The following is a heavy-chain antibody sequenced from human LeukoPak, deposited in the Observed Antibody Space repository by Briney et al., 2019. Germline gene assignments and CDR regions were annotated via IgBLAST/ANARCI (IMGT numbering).Heavy chain of an antibody. V-gene: IGHV3-30-3*01. CDR1: GFTFSSYA. Sequence: GRSLRLSCAASGFTFSSYAMHWVRQAPGKGLEWVAVISYDGSNKYYADSVKGRFTISRDNSKNTLYLQMNSLRAEDTAVYYCARDYDSSGYSPPFGYWGQGTLVTVSS. CDR3: ARDYDSSGYSPPFGY. CDR2: ISYDGSNK. D-gene: IGHD3-22*01. J-gene: IGHJ4*02.